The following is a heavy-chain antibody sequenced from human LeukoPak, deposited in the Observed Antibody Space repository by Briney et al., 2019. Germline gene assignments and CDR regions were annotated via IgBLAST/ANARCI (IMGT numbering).Heavy chain of an antibody. CDR3: ARVSRNYYDSSGYYYANWFDP. Sequence: SETLSLTCAVYGGSFSGYYWSWIRQPPGKGLEWIGEINHSGSTNYNPSLKSRVNISVDTSKNQFSLKLSSVTAADTAVYYCARVSRNYYDSSGYYYANWFDPWGQGTLVTVSS. D-gene: IGHD3-22*01. V-gene: IGHV4-34*01. J-gene: IGHJ5*02. CDR2: INHSGST. CDR1: GGSFSGYY.